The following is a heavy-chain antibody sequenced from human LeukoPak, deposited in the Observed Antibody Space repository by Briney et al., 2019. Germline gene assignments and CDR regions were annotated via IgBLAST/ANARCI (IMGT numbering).Heavy chain of an antibody. CDR3: ARDREDIVVVVAAPYNWFDP. J-gene: IGHJ5*02. D-gene: IGHD2-15*01. V-gene: IGHV1-2*02. CDR1: GYTFTGYY. Sequence: ASVKVSCKASGYTFTGYYMHWVRQAPGQGLEWMGWINPNSGGTNYAQKFQGRVTMTRDTSISTAYMELSRLRSDGTAVYYCARDREDIVVVVAAPYNWFDPWGQGTLVTVSS. CDR2: INPNSGGT.